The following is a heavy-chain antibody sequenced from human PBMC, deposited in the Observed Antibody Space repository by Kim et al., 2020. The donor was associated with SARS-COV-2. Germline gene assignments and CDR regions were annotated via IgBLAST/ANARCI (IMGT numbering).Heavy chain of an antibody. CDR1: GFTFSSYW. CDR3: ARDRHDILTGYFDY. J-gene: IGHJ4*02. CDR2: IKQDGSEK. Sequence: GGSLRLSCAASGFTFSSYWMSWVRQAPGKGLEWVANIKQDGSEKYYVDSVKGRFTISRDNAKNSLYLQMNSLRAEDTAVYYCARDRHDILTGYFDYWGQGTLVTVSS. D-gene: IGHD3-9*01. V-gene: IGHV3-7*01.